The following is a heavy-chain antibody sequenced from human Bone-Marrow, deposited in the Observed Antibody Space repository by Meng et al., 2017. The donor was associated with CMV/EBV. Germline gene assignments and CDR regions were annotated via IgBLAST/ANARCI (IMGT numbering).Heavy chain of an antibody. CDR2: MNPNSGNT. V-gene: IGHV1-8*01. Sequence: ASVKVSCKASGYTFTSYDINWVRQATGQGLEWMGWMNPNSGNTGYAQKFQGRVTMTRNTSISTAYMELSSLRSEDTAVYYCARGNRQPYDFWSGYYEALNGVAKYYYGMDVWGQGTTVTVYS. D-gene: IGHD3-3*01. CDR1: GYTFTSYD. J-gene: IGHJ6*02. CDR3: ARGNRQPYDFWSGYYEALNGVAKYYYGMDV.